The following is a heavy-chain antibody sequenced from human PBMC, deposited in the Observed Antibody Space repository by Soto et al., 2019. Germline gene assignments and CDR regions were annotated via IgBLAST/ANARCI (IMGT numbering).Heavy chain of an antibody. Sequence: QITLKESGPTLVKPTQTLTLTCTFSGFSLTTAGVGVGWLRQPPGKALEWLALIYWDDDKRYSPSLKSRLTITKDTSKNQVVLTMTNMDPVDTATYYCAHSYCEGQYYYGMDVWCQGTTVTVSS. CDR3: AHSYCEGQYYYGMDV. J-gene: IGHJ6*02. CDR2: IYWDDDK. D-gene: IGHD1-26*01. V-gene: IGHV2-5*02. CDR1: GFSLTTAGVG.